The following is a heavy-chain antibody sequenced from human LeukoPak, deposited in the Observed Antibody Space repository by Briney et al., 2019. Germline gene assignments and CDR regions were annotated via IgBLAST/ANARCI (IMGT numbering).Heavy chain of an antibody. J-gene: IGHJ4*02. CDR2: IYYSGST. Sequence: PSETLSLTCTVSGGSISSYYWSWIRQPPGKGLEWIGYIYYSGSTNYNPSLKSRVTISVDTSKNQFPLKLSSVTAADTAVYYCAREGLAVAQRSFDYWGQGTLVTVSS. CDR3: AREGLAVAQRSFDY. D-gene: IGHD6-19*01. CDR1: GGSISSYY. V-gene: IGHV4-59*01.